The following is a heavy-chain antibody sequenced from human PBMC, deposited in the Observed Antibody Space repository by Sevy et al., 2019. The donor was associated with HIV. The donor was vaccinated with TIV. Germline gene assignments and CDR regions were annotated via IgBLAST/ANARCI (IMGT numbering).Heavy chain of an antibody. D-gene: IGHD3-22*01. CDR3: AKDVVGGYYDSSGYSDH. CDR2: INSGGGST. V-gene: IGHV3-23*01. J-gene: IGHJ4*02. CDR1: GFTFSSYG. Sequence: GGSLRLSCAASGFTFSSYGMSWVRQAPGKGLEWVSTINSGGGSTYYADSVKGRFTISRDNSQNTLDLQMNSLRAEDTAVYYCAKDVVGGYYDSSGYSDHWGQGTLVTVSS.